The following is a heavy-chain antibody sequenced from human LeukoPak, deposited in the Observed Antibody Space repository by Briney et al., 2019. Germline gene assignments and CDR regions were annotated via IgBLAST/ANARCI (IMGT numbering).Heavy chain of an antibody. V-gene: IGHV4-4*02. CDR3: ARVFPTVTPYFDY. J-gene: IGHJ4*02. Sequence: PSETLSLTCAVSGGSISSSNWWSWVRQPPGKGLEWIGEIYHRGSTNYNPSLKSRVTISVDKSKNQFSLKLSSVTAADTAVYYCARVFPTVTPYFDYWGQGTLVTVSS. D-gene: IGHD4-17*01. CDR2: IYHRGST. CDR1: GGSISSSNW.